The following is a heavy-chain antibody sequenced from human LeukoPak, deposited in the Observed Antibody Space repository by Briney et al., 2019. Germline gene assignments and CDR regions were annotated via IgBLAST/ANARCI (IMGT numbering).Heavy chain of an antibody. CDR1: GFTFSSYS. CDR3: ARDGMSAAAGIVYFQH. Sequence: GGSLRLSCAASGFTFSSYSMNWVRQAPGKGLEWVSSISSSSSYIYYADSVKGRFTISRDNAKNSLYLHMNSLRAEDTAVYYCARDGMSAAAGIVYFQHWGQGTLVTVSS. CDR2: ISSSSSYI. V-gene: IGHV3-21*01. J-gene: IGHJ1*01. D-gene: IGHD6-13*01.